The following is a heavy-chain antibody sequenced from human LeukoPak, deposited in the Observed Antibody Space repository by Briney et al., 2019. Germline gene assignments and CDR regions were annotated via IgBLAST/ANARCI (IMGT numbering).Heavy chain of an antibody. V-gene: IGHV3-30*18. D-gene: IGHD2-2*02. CDR1: GFTFSSYG. CDR2: ISYDGSNK. J-gene: IGHJ5*02. CDR3: AKDATMGCSSTSCYKGNWFDP. Sequence: GGSLRLSCAASGFTFSSYGMHWVRQAPGKGLEWVAVISYDGSNKYYADSVKGRFTISRDNSKNTLYLQMNSLRAEDTAVYYCAKDATMGCSSTSCYKGNWFDPLGPGNPGHRLL.